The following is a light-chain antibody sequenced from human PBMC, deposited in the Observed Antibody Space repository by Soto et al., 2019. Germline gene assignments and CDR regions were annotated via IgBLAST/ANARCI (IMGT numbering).Light chain of an antibody. J-gene: IGLJ1*01. V-gene: IGLV1-40*01. Sequence: QSALTQPPSVSGAPGQRVTISCTGSSSNIGANYDVHWYQQLPGTAPKLLIYANINRPSGVPGRFSGFKSGTSASLAITGLQAEDEADYYCQSYDSSLSGYVFGTGTKVTVL. CDR2: ANI. CDR3: QSYDSSLSGYV. CDR1: SSNIGANYD.